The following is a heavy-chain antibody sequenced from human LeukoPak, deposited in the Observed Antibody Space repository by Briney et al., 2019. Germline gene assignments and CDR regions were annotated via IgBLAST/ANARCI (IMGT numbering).Heavy chain of an antibody. V-gene: IGHV1-2*02. CDR2: INPSSGGT. D-gene: IGHD5-18*01. CDR1: GYTFTGYY. J-gene: IGHJ4*02. CDR3: ARDNTELMWIQPYFDY. Sequence: ASVKVSCKASGYTFTGYYMHWVRQAPGQGLEWMGWINPSSGGTNYAQKFQGRVTMTRDTSISAAYMELSRLRSDDTAVYYCARDNTELMWIQPYFDYWGQGTLVTVSS.